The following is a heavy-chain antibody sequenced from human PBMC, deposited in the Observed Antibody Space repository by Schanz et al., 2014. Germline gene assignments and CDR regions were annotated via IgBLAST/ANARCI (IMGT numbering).Heavy chain of an antibody. V-gene: IGHV3-9*01. J-gene: IGHJ4*02. CDR2: ISWNSGNI. CDR1: GFTFSDSW. Sequence: EVQLVESGGGFVQPGGSLRLSCAASGFTFSDSWMHWVRQVPGKGLEWVSGISWNSGNIAYADSVKGRFTISRDNAKNSLYLQMNSLRPEDTALYYCAKVQTHTLYGGNSCFDYWGQGTLVTVSS. D-gene: IGHD2-21*02. CDR3: AKVQTHTLYGGNSCFDY.